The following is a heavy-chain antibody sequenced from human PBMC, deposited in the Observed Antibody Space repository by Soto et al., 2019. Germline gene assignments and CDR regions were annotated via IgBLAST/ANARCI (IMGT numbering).Heavy chain of an antibody. V-gene: IGHV3-21*01. CDR2: ISSSSSYI. D-gene: IGHD2-15*01. Sequence: GGSLRLSCAASGFTFSSYSMNWVRQAPGKGLEWVSSISSSSSYIYYADSVKGRFTISRDNAKNSLYLQMNSLRAEDTAVYYCARDRPGDIVVVVAATDFDYRGQGTLVTVSS. CDR1: GFTFSSYS. J-gene: IGHJ4*02. CDR3: ARDRPGDIVVVVAATDFDY.